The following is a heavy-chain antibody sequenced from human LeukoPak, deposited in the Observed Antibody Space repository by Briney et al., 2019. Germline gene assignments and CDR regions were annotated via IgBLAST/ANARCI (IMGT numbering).Heavy chain of an antibody. CDR2: ISGSGGST. CDR1: GFTFNCYA. J-gene: IGHJ4*02. V-gene: IGHV3-23*01. Sequence: PGGSLRLSCAASGFTFNCYAMSWVRQAPGKGLEWVSAISGSGGSTYYADSVKGRFTISRDNAKNSLYLQMNSLRAEDTAVYYCARDRDYYYDSSGYYDWGQGTLVTVSS. D-gene: IGHD3-22*01. CDR3: ARDRDYYYDSSGYYD.